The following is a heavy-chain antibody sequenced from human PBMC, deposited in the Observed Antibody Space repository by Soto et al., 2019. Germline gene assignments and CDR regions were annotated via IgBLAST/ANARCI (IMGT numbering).Heavy chain of an antibody. CDR3: ARRAPQLSGWYLDY. J-gene: IGHJ4*02. CDR1: GGSISSSSYY. Sequence: SETLSLTCTVSGGSISSSSYYWGWIRQPPGKGLEWIGSIYYSGSTYYNPSLKSRVTISVDTSKNQFSLKLSSVTAADTAVYYCARRAPQLSGWYLDYWGQGTLVTVSS. CDR2: IYYSGST. V-gene: IGHV4-39*01. D-gene: IGHD6-19*01.